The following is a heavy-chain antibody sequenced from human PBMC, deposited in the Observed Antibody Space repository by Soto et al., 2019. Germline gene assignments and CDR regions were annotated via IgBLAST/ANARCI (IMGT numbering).Heavy chain of an antibody. Sequence: GGSLRLSCAASGFTFSSYWMHWVRQAPGKGLVWVSRINSDGSSTSYADSVKGRFTISRDNAKNTLYLQMNSLRAEDTAVYYCARRGIAAAGFDPWGQGTLVTVSS. CDR1: GFTFSSYW. CDR3: ARRGIAAAGFDP. J-gene: IGHJ5*02. D-gene: IGHD6-13*01. V-gene: IGHV3-74*01. CDR2: INSDGSST.